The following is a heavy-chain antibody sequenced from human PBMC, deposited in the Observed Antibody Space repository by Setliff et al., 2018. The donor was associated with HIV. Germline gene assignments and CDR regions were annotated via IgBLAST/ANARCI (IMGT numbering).Heavy chain of an antibody. D-gene: IGHD3-10*01. Sequence: PSETLSLTCAVSGGSISSSSHFWGWIRQPPGKGLEWIGSIFYSGRAYYKPSLNSRVTISVDTSKNQFSLKLSPVTAADTAVYYCVREGVRRGLGSGSFRYRAYYFDQWGQGTLVTVSS. V-gene: IGHV4-39*07. J-gene: IGHJ4*02. CDR2: IFYSGRA. CDR3: VREGVRRGLGSGSFRYRAYYFDQ. CDR1: GGSISSSSHF.